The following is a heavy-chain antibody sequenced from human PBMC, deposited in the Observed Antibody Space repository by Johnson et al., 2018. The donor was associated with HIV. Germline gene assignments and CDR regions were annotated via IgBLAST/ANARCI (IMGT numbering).Heavy chain of an antibody. D-gene: IGHD3-22*01. CDR2: IYAGNRT. J-gene: IGHJ3*01. CDR1: GFTVTSNY. Sequence: VQLVESGGGLVQPGGSLRLSCAVSGFTVTSNYMTWVRQAPGKGLEWVSVIYAGNRTYYADSVKGRFTVSRDNAKNSVYLQMNSLRAEDTALFYCAREDSSGYFDGFDVWGQGTMVTVSS. V-gene: IGHV3-66*01. CDR3: AREDSSGYFDGFDV.